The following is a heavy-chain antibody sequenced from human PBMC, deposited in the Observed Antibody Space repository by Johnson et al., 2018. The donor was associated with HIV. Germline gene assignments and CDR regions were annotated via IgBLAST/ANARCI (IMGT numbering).Heavy chain of an antibody. CDR2: IYSGGST. Sequence: VQLVESGGGLVQPGGSLRLSCAASGFTVSSNYMSWVRQAPGKGLEWVSVIYSGGSTYYADSVKGRFTISRDNSKNTLYLQMNSLRAEDTAVYYCAKYTSSSRRGGSDIWGQGTMVTVSS. D-gene: IGHD6-6*01. J-gene: IGHJ3*02. V-gene: IGHV3-66*01. CDR1: GFTVSSNY. CDR3: AKYTSSSRRGGSDI.